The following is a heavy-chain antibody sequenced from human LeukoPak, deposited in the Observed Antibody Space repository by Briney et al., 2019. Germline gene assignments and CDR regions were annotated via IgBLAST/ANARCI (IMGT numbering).Heavy chain of an antibody. J-gene: IGHJ4*02. CDR2: IYYSGST. D-gene: IGHD4-17*01. CDR3: ARTTVTTPWIGYFDY. Sequence: SETLSLTCTVSGGSISSYYWSWIRQPPGKGLEWIGYIYYSGSTNYNPSLKSRVTISVDTSKNQFSLKLSSVTAADTAVYYCARTTVTTPWIGYFDYWGQGTLATVSS. CDR1: GGSISSYY. V-gene: IGHV4-59*08.